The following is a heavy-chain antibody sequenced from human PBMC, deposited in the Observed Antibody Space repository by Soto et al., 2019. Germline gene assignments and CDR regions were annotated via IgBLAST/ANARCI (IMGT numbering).Heavy chain of an antibody. V-gene: IGHV3-73*01. J-gene: IGHJ6*03. D-gene: IGHD3-3*01. CDR3: SRQAPDFWSGKPQYHMDV. Sequence: EVQLVESGGGLVQPGGSLKLSCAASGFTFSGSALHWVRQASGKGLEWVGRIRSKGNNYATAYGASLKGRFTISRDDSKNTAYLQMNSLNTEDTAVYYCSRQAPDFWSGKPQYHMDVWGKGTTVTVSS. CDR2: IRSKGNNYAT. CDR1: GFTFSGSA.